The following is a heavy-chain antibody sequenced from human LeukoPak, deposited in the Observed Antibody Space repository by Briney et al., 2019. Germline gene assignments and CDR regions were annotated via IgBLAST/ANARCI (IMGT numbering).Heavy chain of an antibody. Sequence: PGGSLRLSCAASGFTFSSYAMHWVRQAPGKGLEWVAVISNDGNNRYYADSVKGRFTISRDNSKNTQYLQMNSLGPEDTAVYYCAKVSWVPGHPPRGGGFDYWGRGTLVTVSS. CDR2: ISNDGNNR. CDR1: GFTFSSYA. J-gene: IGHJ4*02. V-gene: IGHV3-30*04. D-gene: IGHD3-10*01. CDR3: AKVSWVPGHPPRGGGFDY.